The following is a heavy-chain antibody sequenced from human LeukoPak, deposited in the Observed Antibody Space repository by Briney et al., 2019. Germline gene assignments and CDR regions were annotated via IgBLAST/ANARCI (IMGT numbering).Heavy chain of an antibody. V-gene: IGHV4-59*06. CDR1: GFTFSSYA. CDR3: ARVGYDSSGYYGGGVAFDI. J-gene: IGHJ3*02. D-gene: IGHD3-22*01. Sequence: GSLRLSCAASGFTFSSYAMSWVRQAPGKGLEWIGYIYYSGSTYYNPSLESRVTISLDTSKNQFSLKLSSVTAADTAVYYCARVGYDSSGYYGGGVAFDIWGQGTMVTVSS. CDR2: IYYSGST.